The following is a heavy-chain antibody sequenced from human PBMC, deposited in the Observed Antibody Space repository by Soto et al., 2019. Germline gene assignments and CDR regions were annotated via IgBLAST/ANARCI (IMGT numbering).Heavy chain of an antibody. CDR3: TRRSEYDSGGYYYDYDY. J-gene: IGHJ4*01. Sequence: PGGSLKISCAASRLTFTTAWINCVRHAPGQGLAWVGRIKSKTDGGTPDFAAPVRGRFAISRDDSKSMVYLQMNSLKTEDTAVYYCTRRSEYDSGGYYYDYDY. CDR1: RLTFTTAW. V-gene: IGHV3-15*07. D-gene: IGHD3-22*01. CDR2: IKSKTDGGTP.